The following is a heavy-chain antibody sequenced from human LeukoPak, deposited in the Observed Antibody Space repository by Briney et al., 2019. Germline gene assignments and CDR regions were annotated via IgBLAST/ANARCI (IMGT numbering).Heavy chain of an antibody. CDR2: INPNSGGT. CDR3: AREPAFVAGTFDY. J-gene: IGHJ4*02. V-gene: IGHV1-2*02. D-gene: IGHD6-19*01. Sequence: ASVKVSCKASGYTLTGYYMHWVRQAPGQGLEWMGWINPNSGGTNYAQKFQGRVTMTRDTSISTAYMELSRLRSDDTAVYYCAREPAFVAGTFDYWGQGTLVTVSS. CDR1: GYTLTGYY.